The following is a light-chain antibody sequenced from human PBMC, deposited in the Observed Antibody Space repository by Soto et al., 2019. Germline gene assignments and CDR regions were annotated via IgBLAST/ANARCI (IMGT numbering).Light chain of an antibody. CDR3: QQHGRSQT. J-gene: IGKJ4*01. CDR1: QSVSSTF. V-gene: IGKV3-20*01. CDR2: GAS. Sequence: EIVLTQSPGTLSLSPGERATLSCRASQSVSSTFLAWYQQKPGQAPRLLIYGASSRATGIPDRFSGSGSGTDFTLTISRLETEDFAVYYCQQHGRSQTVGGGTKVEIK.